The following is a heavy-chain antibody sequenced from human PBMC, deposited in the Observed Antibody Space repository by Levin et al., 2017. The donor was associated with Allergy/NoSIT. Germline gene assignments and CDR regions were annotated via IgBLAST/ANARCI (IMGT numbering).Heavy chain of an antibody. V-gene: IGHV1-69*13. D-gene: IGHD3-22*01. CDR3: ARAPYYYDSSGYYADHLYYYDGMDV. J-gene: IGHJ6*02. CDR1: GGTFSSYA. CDR2: IIPIFGIA. Sequence: SVKVSCKASGGTFSSYAISWVRQAPGQGLEWMGGIIPIFGIANYAQKFQGRVTITADESTSTAYMELSSLRSEDTAVYYCARAPYYYDSSGYYADHLYYYDGMDVWGQGTTVTVSS.